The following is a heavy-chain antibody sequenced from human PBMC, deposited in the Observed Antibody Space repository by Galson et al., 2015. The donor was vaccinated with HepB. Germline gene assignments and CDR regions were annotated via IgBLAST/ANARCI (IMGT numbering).Heavy chain of an antibody. CDR3: ARGGWDIVLMVYAIPSWGWFDP. V-gene: IGHV3-48*02. D-gene: IGHD2-8*01. CDR1: GFTSSSYS. Sequence: SLRLSCAASGFTSSSYSMNWVRQAPGKGLEWVSYISSSSSTIYYADSVKGRFTISRDNAKNSLYLQMNSLRDEDTAVYYCARGGWDIVLMVYAIPSWGWFDPWGQGTLVTVSS. J-gene: IGHJ5*02. CDR2: ISSSSSTI.